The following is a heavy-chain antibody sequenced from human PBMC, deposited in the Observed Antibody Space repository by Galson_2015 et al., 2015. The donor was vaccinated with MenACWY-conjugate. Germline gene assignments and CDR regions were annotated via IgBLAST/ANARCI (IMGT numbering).Heavy chain of an antibody. D-gene: IGHD2/OR15-2a*01. V-gene: IGHV3-74*01. Sequence: SLRLSCAASNFTFSKNWMHWVRQAPGKGLVWVSRVSYDGRSTNYADSVKGRFTISRDNAKTTLYLEMNSLRVEDTAGYYGARGVYCNDGTCGCFIQNGGQGTLVSVSS. CDR1: NFTFSKNW. J-gene: IGHJ1*01. CDR3: ARGVYCNDGTCGCFIQN. CDR2: VSYDGRST.